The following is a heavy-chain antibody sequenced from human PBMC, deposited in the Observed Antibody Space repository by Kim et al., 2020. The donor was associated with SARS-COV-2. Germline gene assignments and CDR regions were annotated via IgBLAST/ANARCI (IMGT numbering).Heavy chain of an antibody. J-gene: IGHJ3*02. CDR3: ARGLDDSSGYYLGYCAFDI. CDR2: IYPGDSDT. Sequence: GESLKISCKGSGYSFTSYWIGWVRQMPGKGLEWMGIIYPGDSDTRYSPSFQGQVTISADKSISTAYLQWSSLKASDTAMYYCARGLDDSSGYYLGYCAFDIWGQGTMVTVSS. CDR1: GYSFTSYW. D-gene: IGHD3-22*01. V-gene: IGHV5-51*01.